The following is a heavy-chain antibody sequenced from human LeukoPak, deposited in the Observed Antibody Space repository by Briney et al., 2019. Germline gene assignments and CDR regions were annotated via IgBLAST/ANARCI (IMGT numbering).Heavy chain of an antibody. Sequence: RASVNVSCKASGYTFTGYYMHWVRQAPGQGLEGMGWINPNSGGTNYAQKFQGRVTMTRDTSISTAYMELSRLRSDDTAVYYCARDSLSSSGWYRVEYWGQGTLVTVSS. V-gene: IGHV1-2*02. J-gene: IGHJ4*02. CDR2: INPNSGGT. CDR3: ARDSLSSSGWYRVEY. D-gene: IGHD6-19*01. CDR1: GYTFTGYY.